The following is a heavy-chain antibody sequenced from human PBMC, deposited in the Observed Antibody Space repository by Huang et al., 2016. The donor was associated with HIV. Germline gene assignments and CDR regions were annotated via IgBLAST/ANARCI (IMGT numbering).Heavy chain of an antibody. D-gene: IGHD5-12*01. CDR1: RFTFSNYA. Sequence: QVQLVESGGGVVQPGRSLRLSCAASRFTFSNYAMHWVRPAPGKGLEWVSFIAYDGRNKYYADSVKGRFTISRDNSKNTLYLQMNSLRAEDTAVYYCARDLWLRDLYYYYYMDVWGKGTTVTVSS. J-gene: IGHJ6*03. CDR2: IAYDGRNK. CDR3: ARDLWLRDLYYYYYMDV. V-gene: IGHV3-30*01.